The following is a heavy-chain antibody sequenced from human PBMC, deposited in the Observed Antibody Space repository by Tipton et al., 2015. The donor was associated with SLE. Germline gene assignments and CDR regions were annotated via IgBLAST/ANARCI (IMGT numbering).Heavy chain of an antibody. CDR2: IYYSGST. Sequence: TLSLTCTVSGGSISSGGYYWSWIRQHPGRGLEWIGYIYYSGSTYYNPSLKSRVTISVDTSKNQFSLKLSSVTAADTAVYYCARAQPRDWNDDAFDIWGQGTMVTVSS. CDR1: GGSISSGGYY. V-gene: IGHV4-31*03. D-gene: IGHD1-1*01. J-gene: IGHJ3*02. CDR3: ARAQPRDWNDDAFDI.